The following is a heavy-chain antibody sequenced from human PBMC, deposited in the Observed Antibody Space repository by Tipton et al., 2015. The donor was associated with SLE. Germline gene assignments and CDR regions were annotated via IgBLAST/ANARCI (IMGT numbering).Heavy chain of an antibody. Sequence: TLSLTCTVSGGSISSGGYYWTCIRQHPGKGLEWIGYIYYSGSTYYNPSLKSRVTISIDTSKNQFSLKLSSVTAADTAVYYCAREGGFTMTYEYFQHWGQGTLVTVSS. CDR3: AREGGFTMTYEYFQH. D-gene: IGHD3-22*01. CDR1: GGSISSGGYY. V-gene: IGHV4-31*03. CDR2: IYYSGST. J-gene: IGHJ1*01.